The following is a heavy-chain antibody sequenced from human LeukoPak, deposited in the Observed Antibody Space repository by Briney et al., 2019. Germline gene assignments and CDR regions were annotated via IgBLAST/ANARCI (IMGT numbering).Heavy chain of an antibody. J-gene: IGHJ4*02. CDR2: IRGSGDST. CDR1: GFTFSSYG. V-gene: IGHV3-23*01. D-gene: IGHD1-1*01. CDR3: AKPYPTLTTSAVLDN. Sequence: GGSLRLSCAASGFTFSSYGMNWVRQAPGKGLEWVSTIRGSGDSTYYADSVKGRFTISRDNSKNTVYLQINTLRTDDAAIYYCAKPYPTLTTSAVLDNWGQGTLVTVSS.